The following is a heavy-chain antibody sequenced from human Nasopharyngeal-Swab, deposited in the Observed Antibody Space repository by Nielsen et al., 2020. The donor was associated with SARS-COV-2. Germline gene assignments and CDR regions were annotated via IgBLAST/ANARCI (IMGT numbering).Heavy chain of an antibody. V-gene: IGHV3-11*01. CDR3: ARGDYGMDV. Sequence: GGSLRLSCAASGFPFSDYYMSWIRQAPGKGLVWVSYISSSGSTIYYADSVKGQFTATRDNAKNSQYLQMNSLRAEDKAVYYCARGDYGMDVWGQGTTVTVSS. CDR2: ISSSGSTI. J-gene: IGHJ6*02. CDR1: GFPFSDYY.